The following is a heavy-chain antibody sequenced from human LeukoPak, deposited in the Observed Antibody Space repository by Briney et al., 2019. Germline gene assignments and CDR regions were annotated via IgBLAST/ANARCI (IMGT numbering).Heavy chain of an antibody. D-gene: IGHD3-22*01. CDR3: ARANDSSGYYYSDAFDI. V-gene: IGHV1-8*01. J-gene: IGHJ3*02. CDR1: GYTFTSYD. CDR2: MNPNSGNT. Sequence: ASVKVSCKASGYTFTSYDINWVRQATGQGLECMGWMNPNSGNTGYAQKFQGRVTMTRNTSISTAYMELSSLRSEDTAVYYCARANDSSGYYYSDAFDIWGQGTMVTVSS.